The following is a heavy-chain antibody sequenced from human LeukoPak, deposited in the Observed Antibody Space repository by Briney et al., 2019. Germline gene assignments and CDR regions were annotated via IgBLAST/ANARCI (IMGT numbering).Heavy chain of an antibody. CDR2: FDPEDGET. V-gene: IGHV1-24*01. CDR3: ATDLGYDSSGFKIRYALDI. D-gene: IGHD3-22*01. Sequence: ASVKVSCKVSGYTLTELSMHWVRQAPGKGLEWMGGFDPEDGETIYAQKFQGRVTMTEDTSTDTAYMELSSLRSEDTAVYYCATDLGYDSSGFKIRYALDIWGQGTMVTVSS. CDR1: GYTLTELS. J-gene: IGHJ3*02.